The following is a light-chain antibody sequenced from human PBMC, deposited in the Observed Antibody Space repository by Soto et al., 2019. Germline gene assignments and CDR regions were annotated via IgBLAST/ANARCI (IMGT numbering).Light chain of an antibody. CDR2: SAS. Sequence: DIQMTQSPSSLSASVGDRVTITCRASQGIRDALGWYQQKPGKVPKRLIYSASSLQSGVPSRFSGSGSETEFTLTISSLQPEDFATYYCQQVSGYPLSFGGGTKVEIK. CDR3: QQVSGYPLS. J-gene: IGKJ4*01. V-gene: IGKV1-17*01. CDR1: QGIRDA.